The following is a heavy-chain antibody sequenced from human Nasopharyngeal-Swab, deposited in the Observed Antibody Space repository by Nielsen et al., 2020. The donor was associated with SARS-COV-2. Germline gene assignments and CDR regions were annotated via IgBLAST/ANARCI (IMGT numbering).Heavy chain of an antibody. V-gene: IGHV1-46*01. Sequence: SVTVSCLPSLYTFPRYYMHWVRQAPAQGLEWMGLINPSGCSTSHAQKFQGRVTMTRNTSTGTVYMELSSLRSEDTAVYYCARGEIAAAGHFDYWGQGTLVTVSS. CDR2: INPSGCST. CDR1: LYTFPRYY. CDR3: ARGEIAAAGHFDY. J-gene: IGHJ4*02. D-gene: IGHD6-13*01.